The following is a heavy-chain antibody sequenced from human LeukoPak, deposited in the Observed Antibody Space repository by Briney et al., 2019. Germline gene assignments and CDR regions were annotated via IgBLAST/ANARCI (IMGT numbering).Heavy chain of an antibody. V-gene: IGHV4-30-2*05. D-gene: IGHD2-2*02. CDR2: IYHSGSS. Sequence: SQTLSLTCAVSGGSISSGGYSWSWIRQPPGKGLEWIGYIYHSGSSYYNPSLKSRVTISVDTSKNQFSLKLSSVTAADTAVYYCARVVGCSSTSCYKEYYFDYWGQGTLVTVSS. J-gene: IGHJ4*02. CDR3: ARVVGCSSTSCYKEYYFDY. CDR1: GGSISSGGYS.